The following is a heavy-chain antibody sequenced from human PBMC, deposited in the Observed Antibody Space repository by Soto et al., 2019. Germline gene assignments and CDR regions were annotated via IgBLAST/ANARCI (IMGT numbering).Heavy chain of an antibody. CDR1: GFTFSSYG. Sequence: PGGSLRLSCAASGFTFSSYGMHWVRQAPGKGLEWVAVISYDGSNKYYADSVKGRFTISRDNSKNTLYLQMNSLRAEDTAVYYCAKAVGYCSSTSCYRYYYYGMDVWGQGTTVTVSS. CDR2: ISYDGSNK. CDR3: AKAVGYCSSTSCYRYYYYGMDV. D-gene: IGHD2-2*01. V-gene: IGHV3-30*18. J-gene: IGHJ6*02.